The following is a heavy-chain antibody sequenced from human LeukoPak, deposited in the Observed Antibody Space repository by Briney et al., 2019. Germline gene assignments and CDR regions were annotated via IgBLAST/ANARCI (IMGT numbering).Heavy chain of an antibody. CDR2: ISPGGPT. V-gene: IGHV3-23*01. CDR3: AKDGAWLRFDD. D-gene: IGHD5-12*01. J-gene: IGHJ4*02. Sequence: GGSLRLSCVASGFTFSNYGMNWVRQAPGKGLEWVSGISPGGPTYYADSVKGRFTISRDDSKNTLYLQMKNLRAEDTAVYYCAKDGAWLRFDDWGQGILVSVSS. CDR1: GFTFSNYG.